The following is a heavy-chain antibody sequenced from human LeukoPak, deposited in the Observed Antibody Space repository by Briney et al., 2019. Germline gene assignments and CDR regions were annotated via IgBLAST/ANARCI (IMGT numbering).Heavy chain of an antibody. J-gene: IGHJ4*02. CDR3: ARAPGGDPLFDY. D-gene: IGHD3-16*01. CDR2: ISSSSYI. Sequence: PGGSLRLSCAASGFTFSRYSMNWVRQAPGKGLEWVSSISSSSYIYYADSLKGRFTISRDNAKNLLYLQINTLRAEDTAVYYCARAPGGDPLFDYWGQGTLVTVSS. CDR1: GFTFSRYS. V-gene: IGHV3-21*01.